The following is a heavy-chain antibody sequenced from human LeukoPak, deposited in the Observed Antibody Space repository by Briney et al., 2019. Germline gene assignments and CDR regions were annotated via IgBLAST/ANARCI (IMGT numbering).Heavy chain of an antibody. CDR2: ISYDGSNK. D-gene: IGHD6-19*01. V-gene: IGHV3-30-3*01. CDR3: ARDIDSGGWYNLDY. CDR1: GFTFSSYA. J-gene: IGHJ4*02. Sequence: GGSLRLSCAASGFTFSSYAMHWVRQAPGKGLEWVAVISYDGSNKYYADSVKGRFTISRDNSKNTLYLQMNSLRAEDTAVYYCARDIDSGGWYNLDYWGQGTLVTVSS.